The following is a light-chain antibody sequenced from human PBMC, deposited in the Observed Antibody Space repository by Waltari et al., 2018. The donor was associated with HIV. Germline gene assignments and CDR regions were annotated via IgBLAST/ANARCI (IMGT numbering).Light chain of an antibody. CDR3: QAWDSSPGV. V-gene: IGLV3-1*01. CDR1: NLGDKY. Sequence: SYELTQPPSVSVSPGQTASITCSGDNLGDKYACWYQQNPGQSPVLVIYQDSKRPSGIPERFSGSNSGNTATLTISGTQAMDEADYYCQAWDSSPGVFGGGTKLTVL. CDR2: QDS. J-gene: IGLJ2*01.